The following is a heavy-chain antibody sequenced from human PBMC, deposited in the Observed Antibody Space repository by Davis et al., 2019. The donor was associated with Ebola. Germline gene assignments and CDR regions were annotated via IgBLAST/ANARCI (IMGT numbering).Heavy chain of an antibody. CDR1: GGSISSSSYY. J-gene: IGHJ4*02. Sequence: SETLSLTCTVSGGSISSSSYYWGWIRQPPGKGLEWIGYIYYSGSTNYNPSLKSRVTISVDTSKNQFSLKLSSVTAADTAVYYCARAIRFLEWLPYFDYWGQGTLVTVSS. CDR2: IYYSGST. CDR3: ARAIRFLEWLPYFDY. D-gene: IGHD3-3*01. V-gene: IGHV4-61*05.